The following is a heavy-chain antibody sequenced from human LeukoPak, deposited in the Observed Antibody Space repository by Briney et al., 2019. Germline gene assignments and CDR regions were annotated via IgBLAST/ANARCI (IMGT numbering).Heavy chain of an antibody. V-gene: IGHV1-8*03. J-gene: IGHJ4*02. CDR1: GYTYTSYD. D-gene: IGHD1-26*01. CDR3: ARYRGSYYYFDY. Sequence: ASVKVSCKASGYTYTSYDINWVRQATGQGLEWMGWMNPNSGNTGYAQKFQGRVTITRNTSISTAYMELSSLRSEDTAVYYCARYRGSYYYFDYWGQGTLVTVSS. CDR2: MNPNSGNT.